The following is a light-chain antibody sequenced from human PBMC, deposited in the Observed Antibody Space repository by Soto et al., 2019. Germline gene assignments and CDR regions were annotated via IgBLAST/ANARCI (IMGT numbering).Light chain of an antibody. J-gene: IGLJ1*01. CDR3: TSYTNSISYV. V-gene: IGLV2-18*02. CDR1: SSDVGSYNR. Sequence: QSVLTQPPSVSGSPGQSVTISCTGTSSDVGSYNRVSWYQQPPGTAPKLLIYEVSNRPSGVPDRFSGSKSGNTASLTISGLQAEDEADYYCTSYTNSISYVFGTGTKVTVL. CDR2: EVS.